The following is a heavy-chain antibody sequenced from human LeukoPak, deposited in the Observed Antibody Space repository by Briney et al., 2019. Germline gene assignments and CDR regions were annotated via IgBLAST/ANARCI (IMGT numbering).Heavy chain of an antibody. J-gene: IGHJ4*02. CDR2: TSGSGGNT. CDR1: GFTFSSYA. V-gene: IGHV3-23*01. CDR3: AKDLTYSGSSFDY. D-gene: IGHD1-26*01. Sequence: GGSLRLSCAASGFTFSSYAMTWVRQAPGKGLEWVSGTSGSGGNTYYADSVKGRFTISRDNSKNTLYLQMNSLRAEDTAVYYCAKDLTYSGSSFDYWGQGTLVTVSS.